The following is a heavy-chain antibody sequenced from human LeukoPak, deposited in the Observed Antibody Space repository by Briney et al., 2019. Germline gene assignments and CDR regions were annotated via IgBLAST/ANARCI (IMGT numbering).Heavy chain of an antibody. D-gene: IGHD3-3*01. CDR3: ARDALKLYYYYYGMDV. Sequence: GGSLRLSCAASGFTVSSNYMSWVRQAPGKGLEWVSVIYSGGSTYYADSVKGRFTISRDNAKNSLYLQMNSLRAEDTAVYYCARDALKLYYYYYGMDVWGQGTTVTVSS. J-gene: IGHJ6*02. V-gene: IGHV3-53*01. CDR1: GFTVSSNY. CDR2: IYSGGST.